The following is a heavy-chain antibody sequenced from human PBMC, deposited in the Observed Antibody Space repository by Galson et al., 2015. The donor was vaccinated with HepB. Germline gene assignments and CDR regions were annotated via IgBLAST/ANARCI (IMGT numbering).Heavy chain of an antibody. CDR3: ARAGKCGSNCHYYFDS. V-gene: IGHV3-74*01. Sequence: SLRLSCAASGFSISTYWMHWVRHVPGTGLVWVSRINSDGSWTNYADSVKGRFTISRDNAKNTVYLQMNSLRADDTAVYYCARAGKCGSNCHYYFDSWGQGTLVTVSS. CDR1: GFSISTYW. D-gene: IGHD6-13*01. J-gene: IGHJ4*02. CDR2: INSDGSWT.